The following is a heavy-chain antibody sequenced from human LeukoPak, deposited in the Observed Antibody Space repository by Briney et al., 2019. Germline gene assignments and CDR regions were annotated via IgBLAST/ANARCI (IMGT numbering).Heavy chain of an antibody. CDR1: GFTFDDYT. CDR2: ISWNSDSI. V-gene: IGHV3-9*03. J-gene: IGHJ4*02. Sequence: PGGSLRLSCAASGFTFDDYTMHWVRHTPGKGLEWVSGISWNSDSIGYADSVKGRFTISRDNAKNSLYLQMNSLRAEDMALYYCAKGSSSWYTQFDYWGQGTLVTVSS. D-gene: IGHD6-13*01. CDR3: AKGSSSWYTQFDY.